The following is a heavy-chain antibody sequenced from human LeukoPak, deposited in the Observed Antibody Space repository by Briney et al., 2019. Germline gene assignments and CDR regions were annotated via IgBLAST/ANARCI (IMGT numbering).Heavy chain of an antibody. CDR3: ARGGGRFGEFTAFDY. V-gene: IGHV4-30-2*01. CDR2: IYHSGST. CDR1: GGSISSGGYS. D-gene: IGHD3-10*01. Sequence: PSETLSLTCAVSGGSISSGGYSWSRIRQPPGKGLEWIGYIYHSGSTYYNPSLKSRVTISVDRSKNQFSLKLSSVTAADTAVYYCARGGGRFGEFTAFDYWGQGTLVTVSS. J-gene: IGHJ4*02.